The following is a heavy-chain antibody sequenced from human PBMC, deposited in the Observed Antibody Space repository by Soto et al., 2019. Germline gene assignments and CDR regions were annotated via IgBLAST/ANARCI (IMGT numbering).Heavy chain of an antibody. Sequence: QVQLQESGPGLVKPSQTLSLTCTVSGGSISSGGYYWSWIRQHPGKGLEWIGYIYYSGSTYYNPSLNSRVTMSVDTSKNQFSQKLSSVTAADTAVYYCARDGIYSSGWSGAFDIWGQGTMVTVSS. J-gene: IGHJ3*02. CDR3: ARDGIYSSGWSGAFDI. D-gene: IGHD6-19*01. CDR1: GGSISSGGYY. CDR2: IYYSGST. V-gene: IGHV4-31*03.